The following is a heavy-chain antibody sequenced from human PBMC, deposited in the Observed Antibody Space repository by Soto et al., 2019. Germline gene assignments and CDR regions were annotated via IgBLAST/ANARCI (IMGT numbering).Heavy chain of an antibody. CDR3: ATERPPDNWFDP. J-gene: IGHJ5*02. CDR1: GGSISSGDYY. V-gene: IGHV4-30-4*01. Sequence: PSETLSLTCTVSGGSISSGDYYWSWIRQPPGKGLEWIGYIYYSGSTYYNPSLKSRVTISVDTSKNQFSLKLSSVTAADTAVYYCATERPPDNWFDPWGQGTLVTVS. CDR2: IYYSGST.